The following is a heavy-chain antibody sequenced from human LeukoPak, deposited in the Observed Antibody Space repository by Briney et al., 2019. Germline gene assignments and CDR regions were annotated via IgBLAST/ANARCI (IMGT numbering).Heavy chain of an antibody. Sequence: GGSLRLSCAASGFTFSSYAMTWVRQAPGKGLEWVSAIGGSDGSTYYADSVKGRFTISGDNSKNTLYLQMNSLRAEDTAVYYCAKQSGGSGTYYYYWGQGTLVTVSS. CDR1: GFTFSSYA. D-gene: IGHD3-10*01. V-gene: IGHV3-23*01. CDR3: AKQSGGSGTYYYY. CDR2: IGGSDGST. J-gene: IGHJ4*02.